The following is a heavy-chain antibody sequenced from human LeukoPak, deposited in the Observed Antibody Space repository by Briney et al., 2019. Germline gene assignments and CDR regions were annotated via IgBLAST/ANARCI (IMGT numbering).Heavy chain of an antibody. CDR3: ARGGNLEN. V-gene: IGHV3-7*01. J-gene: IGHJ4*02. Sequence: GGSLRLSCAASGFTLNRYWMSWVRQAPGKGLEWVANINDDGGERHYVDSVKGRFTISRDNAKNSLYLQMNSLRAEDTAVYYCARGGNLENWGGGTLVTVSS. CDR1: GFTLNRYW. D-gene: IGHD1-14*01. CDR2: INDDGGER.